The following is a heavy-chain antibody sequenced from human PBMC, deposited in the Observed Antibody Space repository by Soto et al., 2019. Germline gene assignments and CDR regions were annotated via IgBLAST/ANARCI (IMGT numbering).Heavy chain of an antibody. Sequence: DVQLVESGGTLVQPGGSLKLSCAAYGFDASVNFMTWVRQAPGKGLEWVTAINNAGSTFYADYVKGRFSISRDDSKNTLYLQMNSLRVEDTSMYYCVRENYYYGMDVWGQGTEVPVSS. CDR2: INNAGST. J-gene: IGHJ6*02. CDR3: VRENYYYGMDV. V-gene: IGHV3-66*01. CDR1: GFDASVNF.